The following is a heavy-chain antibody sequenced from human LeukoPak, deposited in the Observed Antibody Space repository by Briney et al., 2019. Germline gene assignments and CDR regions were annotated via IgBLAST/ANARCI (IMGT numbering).Heavy chain of an antibody. CDR2: ISGSGGST. J-gene: IGHJ3*02. CDR1: GFTFSSYA. D-gene: IGHD7-27*01. CDR3: AREPTLTGAFDI. Sequence: GGSLGLSCAASGFTFSSYAMSWVRQAPGKGLEWVSAISGSGGSTYYADSVKGRFTISRDNAKKSLYLQMNSLRAEDTAVYYCAREPTLTGAFDIRGQGTMVTVSS. V-gene: IGHV3-23*01.